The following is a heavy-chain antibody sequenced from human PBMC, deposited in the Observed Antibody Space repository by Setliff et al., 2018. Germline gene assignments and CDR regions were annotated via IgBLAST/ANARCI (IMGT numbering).Heavy chain of an antibody. CDR1: GGTFSSYG. CDR3: VREGVHSRSSTDYRYYMDV. CDR2: TIPMFGTT. J-gene: IGHJ6*03. V-gene: IGHV1-69*05. Sequence: SVKVSCKASGGTFSSYGISWVRQAPGQGLEWMGGTIPMFGTTNYARKFQGRVTIITDESTSTAYMQLSSLGSEDTAVYYCVREGVHSRSSTDYRYYMDVWGRGTTVTVSS. D-gene: IGHD6-6*01.